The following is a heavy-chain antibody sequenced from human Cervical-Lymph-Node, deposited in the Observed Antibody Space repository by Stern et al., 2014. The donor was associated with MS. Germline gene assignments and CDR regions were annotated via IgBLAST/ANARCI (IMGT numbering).Heavy chain of an antibody. D-gene: IGHD2/OR15-2a*01. CDR1: GLTFSTSV. V-gene: IGHV3-33*01. CDR2: VWIAGSKG. CDR3: ATSTASDAFDI. Sequence: QVQLVQSGGGVVQPGRSLRLSCVASGLTFSTSVMHWVRQAPGKGLEWVAVVWIAGSKGHFTESGKGRFSPSRDTAKNTLHLQMSSLRAEDTAVYFCATSTASDAFDIWGQGTFVTVSS. J-gene: IGHJ3*02.